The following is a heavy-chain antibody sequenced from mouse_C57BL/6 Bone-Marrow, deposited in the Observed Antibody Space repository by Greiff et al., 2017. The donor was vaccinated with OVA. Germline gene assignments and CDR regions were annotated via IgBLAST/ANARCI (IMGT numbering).Heavy chain of an antibody. D-gene: IGHD1-1*01. CDR1: GFNIKDDY. J-gene: IGHJ1*03. V-gene: IGHV14-4*01. CDR2: IDPENGDT. Sequence: EVQLQQSGAELVRPGASVKLSCTASGFNIKDDYMHWVKQRPEQGLEWIGWIDPENGDTEYASKFQGKATITADKSSNTAYLQLSSLTSEDTAVSYCSQYYYGSSYWYFDVWGTGTTVTVSS. CDR3: SQYYYGSSYWYFDV.